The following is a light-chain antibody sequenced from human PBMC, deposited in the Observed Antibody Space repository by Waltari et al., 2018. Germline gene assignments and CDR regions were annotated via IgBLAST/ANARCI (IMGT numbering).Light chain of an antibody. CDR3: QQYDTWPPWT. V-gene: IGKV1-5*01. J-gene: IGKJ1*01. CDR2: DAS. CDR1: QSISSW. Sequence: DIQMTQSPSTLSASVGDRVTIPCRASQSISSWLAWYQQKPGKAPKLLIYDASSLESGVPSRFSGSGSGTEFTLTISSLQPDDFATYYCQQYDTWPPWTFGQGTKVE.